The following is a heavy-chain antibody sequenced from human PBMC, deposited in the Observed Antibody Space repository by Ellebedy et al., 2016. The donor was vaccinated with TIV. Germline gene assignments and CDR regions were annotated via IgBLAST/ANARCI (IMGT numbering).Heavy chain of an antibody. CDR1: GFAFETDW. CDR3: TKRGVGWAAFDI. Sequence: PGGSLRLSCAASGFAFETDWMNRVRQAPGKGLEWVSAISGSGDTTYYADSVKGRFTISRDNSQDTVHLQMNSLRAEDTAVYYCTKRGVGWAAFDIWGPGTMVTVSS. CDR2: ISGSGDTT. D-gene: IGHD6-19*01. J-gene: IGHJ3*02. V-gene: IGHV3-23*01.